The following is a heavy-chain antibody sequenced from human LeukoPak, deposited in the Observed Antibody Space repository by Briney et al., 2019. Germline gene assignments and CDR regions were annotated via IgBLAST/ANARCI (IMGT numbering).Heavy chain of an antibody. Sequence: HSGGSLRLSCAASGFIFKKYWMNWVRQVPGKGLECLANIKEDGSETYYADSVKGRFTISRDNPKNLLFLQINSLRVEDTAVYHCATVRLYGSGNYYSDYWGQGTLVTVSS. CDR1: GFIFKKYW. CDR2: IKEDGSET. J-gene: IGHJ4*02. D-gene: IGHD3-10*01. V-gene: IGHV3-7*01. CDR3: ATVRLYGSGNYYSDY.